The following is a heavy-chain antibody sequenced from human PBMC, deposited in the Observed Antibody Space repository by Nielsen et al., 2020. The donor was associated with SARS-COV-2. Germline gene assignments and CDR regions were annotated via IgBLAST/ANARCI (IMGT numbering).Heavy chain of an antibody. CDR1: GYRFSSYA. J-gene: IGHJ5*02. CDR2: IDAGKSNA. V-gene: IGHV1-3*01. Sequence: ASVKVSCNASGYRFSSYAMHWVRQAPGHSLEWMGWIDAGKSNAKYSQRFQGRVSMTTDTSAGIGYMEMSGLTLEDTAVYYCARAESGDWDGNWFDPWGQGTLVTVSS. CDR3: ARAESGDWDGNWFDP. D-gene: IGHD2-21*02.